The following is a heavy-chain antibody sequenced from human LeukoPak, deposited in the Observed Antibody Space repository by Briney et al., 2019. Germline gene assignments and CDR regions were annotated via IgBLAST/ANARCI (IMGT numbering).Heavy chain of an antibody. V-gene: IGHV3-23*01. Sequence: GGSLRLSCAASGFTFSSYVMNWFRQAPGKGLEWVSFISDSGGSTYYADSVKGRFTISRDNSKNTLYLQMSSLRAEDTAIYYCAKAVRSMVTGGGYFDSWGQGTLVTVSS. D-gene: IGHD3-10*01. CDR3: AKAVRSMVTGGGYFDS. J-gene: IGHJ4*02. CDR1: GFTFSSYV. CDR2: ISDSGGST.